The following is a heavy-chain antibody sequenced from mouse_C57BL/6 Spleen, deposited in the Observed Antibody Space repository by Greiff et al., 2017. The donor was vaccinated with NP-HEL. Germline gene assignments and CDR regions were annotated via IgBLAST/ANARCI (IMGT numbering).Heavy chain of an antibody. CDR3: ARETGKAWFAY. CDR1: GFTFSDYG. V-gene: IGHV5-17*01. Sequence: EVQGVESGGGLVKPGGSLKLSCAASGFTFSDYGMHWVRQAPEKGLEWVAYISSGSSTIYYPDTVKGRFTISRDNAKNTLFLQMTSLRSEDTAMYYCARETGKAWFAYWGQGTLVTVSA. CDR2: ISSGSSTI. D-gene: IGHD4-1*01. J-gene: IGHJ3*01.